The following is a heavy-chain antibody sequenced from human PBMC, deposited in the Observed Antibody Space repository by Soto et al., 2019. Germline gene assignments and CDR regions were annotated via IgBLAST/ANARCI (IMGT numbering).Heavy chain of an antibody. D-gene: IGHD5-12*01. J-gene: IGHJ4*02. CDR2: ISHLENT. V-gene: IGHV4-30-2*06. CDR3: VRGGGYDPFDY. CDR1: GGSISSGSNY. Sequence: SETLSLTCTVSGGSISSGSNYWSWIRQSPGKGLEWIGYISHLENTYFHPSFKSRLTMSVDRSRNQFSLNLSSVTAADRAVYYCVRGGGYDPFDYWGQGVLVTVSS.